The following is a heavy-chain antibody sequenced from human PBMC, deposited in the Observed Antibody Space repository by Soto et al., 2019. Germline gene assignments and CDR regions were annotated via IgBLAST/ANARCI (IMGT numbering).Heavy chain of an antibody. CDR1: GGTFSSYA. Sequence: SVKVSCKASGGTFSSYAISWVRQAPGQGLEWMGRIIPIFGTANYAQKFQGRVTITADESTSTAYMELSSLRSEDTAVYYCARVSPPYYYDSSGSTRGHNWFDPWGQGTLVTVSS. V-gene: IGHV1-69*13. CDR2: IIPIFGTA. CDR3: ARVSPPYYYDSSGSTRGHNWFDP. J-gene: IGHJ5*02. D-gene: IGHD3-22*01.